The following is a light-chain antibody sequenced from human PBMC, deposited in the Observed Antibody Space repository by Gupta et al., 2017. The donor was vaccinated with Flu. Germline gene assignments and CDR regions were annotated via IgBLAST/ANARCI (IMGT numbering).Light chain of an antibody. J-gene: IGKJ2*02. CDR3: MRCTHPWT. V-gene: IGKV2-30*01. CDR2: EGS. Sequence: VMSQSPLSLSVTLGQAASIACRSSQSLVYKNGITYLTWFQQRPGQSPRRLIYEGSNRDSGVTDRFSGSGLFRDFTRKSSRGEAEDVGGYYVMRCTHPWTFGQGTRLEI. CDR1: QSLVYKNGITY.